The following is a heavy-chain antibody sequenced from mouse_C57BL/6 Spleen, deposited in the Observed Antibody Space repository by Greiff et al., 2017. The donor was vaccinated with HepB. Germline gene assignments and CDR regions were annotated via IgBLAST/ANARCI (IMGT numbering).Heavy chain of an antibody. J-gene: IGHJ4*01. V-gene: IGHV1-15*01. D-gene: IGHD1-1*01. Sequence: VQLQQSGAELVRPGASVTLSCKASGYTFTDYEMHWVKQTPVHGLEWIGAIDPETGGTAYNQKFKGKAILTADKSSSTAYMELRSLTSEDSAVYYCTVYYDGSSFVRNAMDYWGQGTSVTVSS. CDR2: IDPETGGT. CDR3: TVYYDGSSFVRNAMDY. CDR1: GYTFTDYE.